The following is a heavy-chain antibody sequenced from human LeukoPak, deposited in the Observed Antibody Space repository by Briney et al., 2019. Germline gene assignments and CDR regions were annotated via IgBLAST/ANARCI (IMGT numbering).Heavy chain of an antibody. D-gene: IGHD3-22*01. V-gene: IGHV1-69-2*01. J-gene: IGHJ4*02. CDR3: AIEYYYDSSGYYQY. Sequence: ASVKVSCKVSGYTFIDYYMHWVQQAPGKGLEWMGLVDPEDGETIYAEKFQGRVTITADTSTDTAYMELSSLRSEDTAVYYCAIEYYYDSSGYYQYWGQGTLVTVSS. CDR1: GYTFIDYY. CDR2: VDPEDGET.